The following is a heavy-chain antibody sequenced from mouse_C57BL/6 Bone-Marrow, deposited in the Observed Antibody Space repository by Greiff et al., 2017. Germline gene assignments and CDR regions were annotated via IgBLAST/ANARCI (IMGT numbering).Heavy chain of an antibody. J-gene: IGHJ3*01. CDR3: ARFNYGGWFAY. CDR2: ISNLAYSI. CDR1: GFTFSDYG. D-gene: IGHD1-1*01. Sequence: EVQLVESGGGLVQPGGSLKLSCAASGFTFSDYGMAWVRQAPRKGPEWVAFISNLAYSIYYADTVTGRFTISRENAKNTLYLEMSSLRSEDTAMYYCARFNYGGWFAYWGQGTLVTVSA. V-gene: IGHV5-15*01.